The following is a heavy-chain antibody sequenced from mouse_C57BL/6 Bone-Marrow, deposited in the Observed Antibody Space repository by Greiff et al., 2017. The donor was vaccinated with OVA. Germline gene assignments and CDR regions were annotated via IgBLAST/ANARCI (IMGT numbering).Heavy chain of an antibody. CDR1: GYAFSSSW. CDR2: IYPGDGDT. J-gene: IGHJ3*01. CDR3: ASRGWAY. D-gene: IGHD2-3*01. Sequence: VQLQESGPELVKPGASVKISCKASGYAFSSSWMNWVKQRPGKGLEWIGRIYPGDGDTNYNGKFKGKATLTADKSSSTAYMQLSSLTSEDSAVYFCASRGWAYWGQGTLVTVSA. V-gene: IGHV1-82*01.